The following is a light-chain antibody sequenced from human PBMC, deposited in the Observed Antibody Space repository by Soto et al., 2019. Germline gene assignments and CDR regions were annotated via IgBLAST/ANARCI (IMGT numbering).Light chain of an antibody. J-gene: IGKJ4*01. V-gene: IGKV1-5*03. CDR3: QQYSTYPLT. Sequence: DIQMTQSPPTRSASVGDRVSMTCRASQSISNSLAWYQQKPGTAPKLLIYRASALQSGVPSRFSGSGSGTEFTLTIDSLQPDDFATFYCQQYSTYPLTFGGGTKVDI. CDR1: QSISNS. CDR2: RAS.